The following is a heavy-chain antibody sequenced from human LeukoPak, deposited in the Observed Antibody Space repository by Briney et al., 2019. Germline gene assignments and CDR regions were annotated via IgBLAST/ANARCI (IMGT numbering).Heavy chain of an antibody. Sequence: SGTLSLTCAVSGGSISSSNWWSWARQPPGKGLEWIGEIYHSGSTNYNPSLKSRVTISVDKSKNQFSLKLSSVTAADTAVYYCARDRHVPPSYMDVWGKGTTVTISS. CDR2: IYHSGST. CDR1: GGSISSSNW. V-gene: IGHV4-4*02. J-gene: IGHJ6*03. D-gene: IGHD2-2*01. CDR3: ARDRHVPPSYMDV.